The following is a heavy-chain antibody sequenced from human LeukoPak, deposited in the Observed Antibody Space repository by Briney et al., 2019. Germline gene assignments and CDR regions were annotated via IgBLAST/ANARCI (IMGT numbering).Heavy chain of an antibody. V-gene: IGHV4-59*12. D-gene: IGHD3-16*01. Sequence: SETLSLNCSVSGGSISNYYWNWIRQPPGKGLELIGYIHSSGSTYYNPSLTSRVTISVDTSKNQFSLKLSSVTAADTAVYYCARATPYVADAFDIWGQGTMVTVSS. CDR2: IHSSGST. CDR3: ARATPYVADAFDI. J-gene: IGHJ3*02. CDR1: GGSISNYY.